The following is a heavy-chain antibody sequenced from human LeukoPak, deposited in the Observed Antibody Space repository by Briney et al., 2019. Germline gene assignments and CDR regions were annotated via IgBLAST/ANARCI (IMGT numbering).Heavy chain of an antibody. J-gene: IGHJ4*02. CDR1: GFTFGDYY. D-gene: IGHD3-22*01. V-gene: IGHV3-11*01. CDR2: ISSSGSTI. Sequence: GGSLRLSSAASGFTFGDYYMSWIRQAPGKGLEWVSYISSSGSTIYYADSVKGRLTISRDNAKNSLYLQMNSLRAEDTAVYYCARAWDSSGYYFYYFDYWGQGTLVTVSS. CDR3: ARAWDSSGYYFYYFDY.